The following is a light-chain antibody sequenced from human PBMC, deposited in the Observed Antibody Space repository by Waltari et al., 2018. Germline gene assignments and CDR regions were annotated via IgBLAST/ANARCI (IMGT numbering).Light chain of an antibody. CDR1: SSGVGSYNL. CDR2: EGS. Sequence: QSALTQPASVTGPPGQSSPISCTGTSSGVGSYNLVSWYQQPPGKAPKLMIYEGSKRPSGVSNRFSGSKSGNTASLTISGLQAEDEADYYCCSYAGAVFGGGTKLTIL. J-gene: IGLJ3*02. V-gene: IGLV2-23*01. CDR3: CSYAGAV.